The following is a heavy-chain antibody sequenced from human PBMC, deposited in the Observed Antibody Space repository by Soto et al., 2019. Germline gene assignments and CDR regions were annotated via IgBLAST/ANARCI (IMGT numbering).Heavy chain of an antibody. D-gene: IGHD2-8*01. CDR3: ARHPGYAVPTVYATHYFNY. Sequence: QLQLQESGPGLVKPSETLSLTCTVSGDSISSDNYYCGWIRQPPGKGLEWIGSIYYTGSTYYNPSLKSRVTMSVDTSKSQFSLKLSSVTAADTAVYYCARHPGYAVPTVYATHYFNYRGQGILVTVST. V-gene: IGHV4-39*01. CDR1: GDSISSDNYY. CDR2: IYYTGST. J-gene: IGHJ4*02.